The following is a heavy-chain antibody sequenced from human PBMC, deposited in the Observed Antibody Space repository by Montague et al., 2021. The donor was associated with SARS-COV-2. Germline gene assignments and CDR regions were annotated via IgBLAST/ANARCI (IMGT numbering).Heavy chain of an antibody. CDR1: GFTFSKYS. V-gene: IGHV3-21*01. Sequence: SLRLSCAASGFTFSKYSMHWVRQAPGKGLEWVAAICNNSLYIYYAASVKGRFTISRANAKNALFLQMDSLRAEDTAVYYCARALCASYSVGGDSFDIWGQGTMVTVSS. CDR3: ARALCASYSVGGDSFDI. D-gene: IGHD5/OR15-5a*01. CDR2: ICNNSLYI. J-gene: IGHJ3*02.